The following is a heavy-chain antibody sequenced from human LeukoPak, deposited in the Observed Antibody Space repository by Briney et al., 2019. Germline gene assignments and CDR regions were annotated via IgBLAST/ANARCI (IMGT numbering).Heavy chain of an antibody. CDR1: GFTVSSKY. V-gene: IGHV3-53*01. D-gene: IGHD4-17*01. J-gene: IGHJ4*02. CDR3: ATEGPAGTVTGLGY. Sequence: PGGSLRLSCAASGFTVSSKYMSWVRQAPGKGLEWVSVIYSGGSTYYADSVKGRFTMSRDNSKNTLYLQMNSLRAEDTAVYYCATEGPAGTVTGLGYWGQGTLVTVSS. CDR2: IYSGGST.